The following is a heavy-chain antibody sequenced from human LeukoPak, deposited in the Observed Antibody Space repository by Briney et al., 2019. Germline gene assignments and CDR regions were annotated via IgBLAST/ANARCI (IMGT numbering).Heavy chain of an antibody. CDR1: GFTFSSYG. CDR3: AKDRFVVPAAEGAFDI. D-gene: IGHD2-2*01. V-gene: IGHV3-23*01. CDR2: ISGSGGST. Sequence: GGSLRLSCAASGFTFSSYGMSWVRQAPGKGLEWVSAISGSGGSTYYADSVKGRFTISRDNSKNTLYLQMNSLRAEDTAVYYCAKDRFVVPAAEGAFDIWGQGTMVTVSS. J-gene: IGHJ3*02.